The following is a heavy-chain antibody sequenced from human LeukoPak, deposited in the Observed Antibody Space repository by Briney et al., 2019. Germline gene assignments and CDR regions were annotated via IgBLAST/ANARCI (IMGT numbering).Heavy chain of an antibody. CDR2: IYYSESP. V-gene: IGHV4-59*08. CDR1: GGSISSYY. D-gene: IGHD1-26*01. Sequence: PSETLSLTCTVSGGSISSYYWSWIRQPPGKGLEWIGYIYYSESPNYNPSLKSRVTISVDTSKNHFSLKLSSVTAADTAVYYCARRGPSGNWYFDLWGRGTLVTVSS. CDR3: ARRGPSGNWYFDL. J-gene: IGHJ2*01.